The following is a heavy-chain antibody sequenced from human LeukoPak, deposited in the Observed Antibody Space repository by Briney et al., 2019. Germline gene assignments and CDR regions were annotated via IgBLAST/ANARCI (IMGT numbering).Heavy chain of an antibody. CDR3: ARDLSSRTPTYYDFWSGYVSENYYYYYYMDV. V-gene: IGHV1-18*01. CDR2: ICAYSGNT. Sequence: ASVKLSCKASGYTVTSYGISWVRQAPGQGLEWMAWICAYSGNTNYAQKLQGIVTMNTDTATSTAYMELRRLRSDGTAVYYCARDLSSRTPTYYDFWSGYVSENYYYYYYMDVWGKGTTVTVSS. CDR1: GYTVTSYG. J-gene: IGHJ6*03. D-gene: IGHD3-3*01.